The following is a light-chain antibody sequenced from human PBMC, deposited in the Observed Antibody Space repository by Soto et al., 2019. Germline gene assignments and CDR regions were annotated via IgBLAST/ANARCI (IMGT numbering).Light chain of an antibody. J-gene: IGKJ5*01. CDR2: GAS. CDR3: QQYGSSPLT. Sequence: ENVLTQSPGTLSLSPGERATLSCRARQSLSKNYLAWYQQKPGQAPRLLIYGASSRATGIPDRFSGSGSGTDFTLTISRLETEAFAVYYCQQYGSSPLTFGQGTRLDIK. CDR1: QSLSKNY. V-gene: IGKV3-20*01.